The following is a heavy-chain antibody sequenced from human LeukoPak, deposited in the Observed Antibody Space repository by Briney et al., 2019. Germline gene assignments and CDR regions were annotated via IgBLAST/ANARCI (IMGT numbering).Heavy chain of an antibody. J-gene: IGHJ4*02. Sequence: KPSETLSLTCTVSGYSVSSSAYFWGWIRQPPGKGLEWIGSIYHSGSTYYNPSLESRVTISVDTSKNQFSLKLTSVTAADTAVYYCASYYYDSSAYYLPFDHWGQGTLVTVSS. CDR1: GYSVSSSAYF. CDR3: ASYYYDSSAYYLPFDH. V-gene: IGHV4-38-2*02. CDR2: IYHSGST. D-gene: IGHD3-22*01.